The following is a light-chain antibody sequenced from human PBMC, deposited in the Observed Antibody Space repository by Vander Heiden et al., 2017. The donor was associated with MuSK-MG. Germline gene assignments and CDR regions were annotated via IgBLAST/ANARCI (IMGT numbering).Light chain of an antibody. Sequence: DIQMTQSPSSLSASVGDRVTITCRASQSISTFLNWYQQKPGKAPKLLIYAASTLQSGVPSRFSGSGSGTDFTLTITRLQAEDFATYFWQQSYSPLTFGGGTKVEIK. J-gene: IGKJ4*01. CDR1: QSISTF. CDR2: AAS. V-gene: IGKV1-39*01. CDR3: QQSYSPLT.